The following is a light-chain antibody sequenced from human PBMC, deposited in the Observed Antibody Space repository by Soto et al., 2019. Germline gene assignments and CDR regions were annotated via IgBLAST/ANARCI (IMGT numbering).Light chain of an antibody. CDR2: GAS. Sequence: EVVMTQSQATLSVSPGERATLSCRTSQDVRINLAWYQQKPGQAPRLLIQGASTRATGVPVRFSGSGSGTEFTLTITSLQSGDSAVYYCHQYHYWPPITFGQGTRLEIK. CDR1: QDVRIN. J-gene: IGKJ5*01. V-gene: IGKV3-15*01. CDR3: HQYHYWPPIT.